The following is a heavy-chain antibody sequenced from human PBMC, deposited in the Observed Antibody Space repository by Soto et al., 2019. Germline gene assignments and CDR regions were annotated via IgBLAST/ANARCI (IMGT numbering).Heavy chain of an antibody. D-gene: IGHD3-9*01. CDR1: GGSINPYY. CDR3: ARGGGPYSAFLTGSFAY. Sequence: QVQLQESGPGLVKPSETLSLTCTVSGGSINPYYWSWIRQPPGKGLEWIGYVYYTGNTNYNPSLRTRLSISLDTSKHPFSLQLRSVPAADPAVSYCARGGGPYSAFLTGSFAYWGQGTLVTVSS. CDR2: VYYTGNT. J-gene: IGHJ4*02. V-gene: IGHV4-59*01.